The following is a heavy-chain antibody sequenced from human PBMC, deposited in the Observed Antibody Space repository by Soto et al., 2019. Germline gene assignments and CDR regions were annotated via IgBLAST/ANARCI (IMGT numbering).Heavy chain of an antibody. CDR3: ARRGTTFRPFQGWFDP. CDR1: GGSFSGYY. D-gene: IGHD4-17*01. Sequence: QVQLQQWGAGLLKPSETLSLTCAVYGGSFSGYYWSWIRQPPGKGLEWIGEINHSGSTNYNPSLKSRVTISVDTSKNQFSLKLSSVTAADTAGYYCARRGTTFRPFQGWFDPWGQGTLVTVSS. J-gene: IGHJ5*02. V-gene: IGHV4-34*01. CDR2: INHSGST.